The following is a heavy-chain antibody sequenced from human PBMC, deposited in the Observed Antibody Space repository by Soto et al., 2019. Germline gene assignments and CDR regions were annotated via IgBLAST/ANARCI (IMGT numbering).Heavy chain of an antibody. CDR3: ARAYGGNPALFDP. D-gene: IGHD4-17*01. J-gene: IGHJ5*02. CDR2: IYYSGIT. CDR1: GDSISSSNYY. Sequence: SETLSLTCTVSGDSISSSNYYWGWIRQPPGKGLEWIANIYYSGITYCNPSLKSRVAISVDTSKNQFSLKLSSVSAADTAIYYCARAYGGNPALFDPWGQGTLVTVSS. V-gene: IGHV4-39*01.